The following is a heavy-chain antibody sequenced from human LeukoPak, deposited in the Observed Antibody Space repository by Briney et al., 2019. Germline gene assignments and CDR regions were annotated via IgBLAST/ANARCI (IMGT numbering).Heavy chain of an antibody. J-gene: IGHJ4*02. V-gene: IGHV1-69*13. CDR3: ARLLNLAVAG. Sequence: GASVKVSCKASGGTFSSYAISWVRQAPGQGLEWMGGIIPIFGTANYAQKFQGRVTITVDESTSTAYMELSSLRSEDTAVYYCARLLNLAVAGWGQGTLVTVSS. CDR1: GGTFSSYA. CDR2: IIPIFGTA. D-gene: IGHD6-19*01.